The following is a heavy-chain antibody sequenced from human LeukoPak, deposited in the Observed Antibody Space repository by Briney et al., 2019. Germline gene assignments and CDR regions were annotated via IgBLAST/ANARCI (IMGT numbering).Heavy chain of an antibody. D-gene: IGHD1-26*01. CDR3: ARDVSGRYYDGYFQH. J-gene: IGHJ1*01. CDR2: IYISGST. Sequence: SETLSLTCTVSGGSISSGSYYWSWIRQPAWKGLEWIGRIYISGSTNYNPSLKSRVTISVDTSKNQFSLKLSSVTAADTAVYYCARDVSGRYYDGYFQHWGQGTLVTVSS. CDR1: GGSISSGSYY. V-gene: IGHV4-61*02.